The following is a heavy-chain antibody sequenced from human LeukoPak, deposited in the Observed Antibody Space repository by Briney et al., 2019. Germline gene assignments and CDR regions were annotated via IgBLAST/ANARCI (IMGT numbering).Heavy chain of an antibody. D-gene: IGHD4-17*01. V-gene: IGHV3-30*18. Sequence: GGSLRLSCAASGFTFSSYGMHWVRQAPGKGLEWVVVISYDGSNKYYADSVKGRFTISRDNSKNTLYLQMNSLRAEDTAVYYCAKDYGDQSYYYYGMDVWGQGTTVTVSS. J-gene: IGHJ6*02. CDR2: ISYDGSNK. CDR1: GFTFSSYG. CDR3: AKDYGDQSYYYYGMDV.